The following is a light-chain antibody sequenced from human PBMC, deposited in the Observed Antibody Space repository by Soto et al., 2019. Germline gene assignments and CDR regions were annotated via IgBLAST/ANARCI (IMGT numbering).Light chain of an antibody. V-gene: IGKV3-20*01. J-gene: IGKJ2*01. CDR3: KQYGSSPPYT. CDR2: GSS. Sequence: EVVLTQSPGTLSLSPGERATLSCRASQSVSNNYFAWYQQKPGQAPRLLIFGSSDRATGTPDRFSGSVSGTDFTLSISRLEPEDFAVYYCKQYGSSPPYTFGQGTKLEIK. CDR1: QSVSNNY.